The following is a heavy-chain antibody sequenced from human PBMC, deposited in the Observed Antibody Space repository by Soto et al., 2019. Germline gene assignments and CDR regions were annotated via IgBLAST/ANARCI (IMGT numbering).Heavy chain of an antibody. CDR3: ARGYCSSTSCYTAFDI. D-gene: IGHD2-2*02. V-gene: IGHV1-8*01. Sequence: ASVQVSCKASGYTFTSYDINWVRQATGQGLEWMGWMNPNSGNTGYAQKFQGRVTMTRNTSISTAYMELSSLRSEDTAVYYCARGYCSSTSCYTAFDIWGQGTMVTVSS. CDR1: GYTFTSYD. J-gene: IGHJ3*02. CDR2: MNPNSGNT.